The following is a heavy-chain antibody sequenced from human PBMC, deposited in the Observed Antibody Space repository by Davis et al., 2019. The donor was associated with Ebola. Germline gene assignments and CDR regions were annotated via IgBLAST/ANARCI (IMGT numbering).Heavy chain of an antibody. CDR1: GFTFSSYA. D-gene: IGHD3-16*01. J-gene: IGHJ6*03. Sequence: PGGSLRLSCAASGFTFSSYAMSWVRQAPGKGLEWVSAISGSGGRTYYADSVKGRFTISRDNSKNTLYLQMNSLRAEDTAVYYCAKSWGYYYYMDVWGKGTTVTVSS. CDR3: AKSWGYYYYMDV. CDR2: ISGSGGRT. V-gene: IGHV3-23*01.